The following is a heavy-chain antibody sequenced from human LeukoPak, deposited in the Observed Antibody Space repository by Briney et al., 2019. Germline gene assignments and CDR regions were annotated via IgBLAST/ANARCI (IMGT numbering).Heavy chain of an antibody. CDR1: GGSFSGYY. D-gene: IGHD1-26*01. CDR3: ARVGGGSGSQMFDY. V-gene: IGHV4-34*01. CDR2: INHSVST. Sequence: SETLSLTCAVYGGSFSGYYWSWIRQPPGKGLEWIGEINHSVSTNYNPSLKSRVTISVDTSKNQFSLKLSSVTAADTAVYYCARVGGGSGSQMFDYWGQGTLVTVSS. J-gene: IGHJ4*02.